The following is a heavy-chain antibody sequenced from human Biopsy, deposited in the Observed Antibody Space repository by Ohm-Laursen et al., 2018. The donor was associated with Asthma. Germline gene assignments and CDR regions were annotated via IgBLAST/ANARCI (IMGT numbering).Heavy chain of an antibody. CDR3: AKVGHGYGDYVGYLDP. V-gene: IGHV3-30*18. D-gene: IGHD4-17*01. CDR1: GFMFRSFG. CDR2: ISYDGNYK. J-gene: IGHJ5*02. Sequence: SLRLSCSAAGFMFRSFGMHWVRQAPGKGLEWVAVISYDGNYKFYEDSVKGRFTISRDNSKNTLYLQMDSLSADDTAVYYCAKVGHGYGDYVGYLDPWGQGTLVTVSS.